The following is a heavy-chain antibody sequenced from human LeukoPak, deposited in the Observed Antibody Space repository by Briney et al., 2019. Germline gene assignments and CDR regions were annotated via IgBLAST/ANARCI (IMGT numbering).Heavy chain of an antibody. CDR3: ARENYDFWSGSAHGMDV. V-gene: IGHV3-15*01. Sequence: PGGSLRLSCAASGFTFSNAWMSWVRQAPGKGLEWVGRIKSKTDGGTTDYAAPVKGRFTISRDDSKNTLYLQMNSLRAEDTAVYYCARENYDFWSGSAHGMDVWGQGTTVTVSS. J-gene: IGHJ6*02. CDR1: GFTFSNAW. D-gene: IGHD3-3*01. CDR2: IKSKTDGGTT.